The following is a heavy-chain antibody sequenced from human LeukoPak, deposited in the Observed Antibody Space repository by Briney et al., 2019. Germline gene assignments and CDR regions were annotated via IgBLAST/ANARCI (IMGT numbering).Heavy chain of an antibody. V-gene: IGHV4-30-4*08. CDR1: GGSISSGDYY. D-gene: IGHD5-18*01. CDR3: AIHTAMGAHDY. Sequence: SSETLSLTCTVSGGSISSGDYYWSWIRQPPGKGLEWIGYIYYSGSTYYNPSLKSRVTISVDTSKNQFSPKLSSVTAADTAVYYCAIHTAMGAHDYWGQGTLVTVSS. CDR2: IYYSGST. J-gene: IGHJ4*02.